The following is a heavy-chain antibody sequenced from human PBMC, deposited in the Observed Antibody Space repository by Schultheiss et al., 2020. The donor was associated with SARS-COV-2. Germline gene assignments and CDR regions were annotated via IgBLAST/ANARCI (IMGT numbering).Heavy chain of an antibody. CDR3: ARSPYSSSWLDV. D-gene: IGHD6-13*01. CDR1: GGSISSGGYY. Sequence: SETLSLTCTVSGGSISSGGYYWSWIRQHPGKGLEWIGYIYYSGSTYYNPSLKSRVTISVDTPKNQFSLKLSSVTAADTAVYYCARSPYSSSWLDVWGQGTTVTVSS. J-gene: IGHJ6*02. V-gene: IGHV4-31*03. CDR2: IYYSGST.